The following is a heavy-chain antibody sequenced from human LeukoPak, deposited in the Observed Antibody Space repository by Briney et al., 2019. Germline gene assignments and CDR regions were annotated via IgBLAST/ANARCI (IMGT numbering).Heavy chain of an antibody. J-gene: IGHJ4*02. CDR3: ARHLGKGFDY. Sequence: SQTLSLTCTVSGGSISSVGYYWSWIRQHPGKGLEWIGYISYTGSPYYNPSLRSRVTISVDTSKNQFSLKLSSVTAADTAVYYCARHLGKGFDYWGQGTLVTVSS. D-gene: IGHD7-27*01. V-gene: IGHV4-31*03. CDR2: ISYTGSP. CDR1: GGSISSVGYY.